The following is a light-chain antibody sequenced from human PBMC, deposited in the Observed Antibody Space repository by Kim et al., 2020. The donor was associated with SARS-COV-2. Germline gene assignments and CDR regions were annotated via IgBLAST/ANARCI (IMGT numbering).Light chain of an antibody. CDR2: WAS. Sequence: ATINCKSSQSVLYSANNKNYLAWYQQKPGQPPKLLIYWASTRESGVPDRFSGSGSGTDFTLTISSLQAEDVAIYYCQQYYSAPRTFGQGTKVDIK. V-gene: IGKV4-1*01. CDR1: QSVLYSANNKNY. J-gene: IGKJ1*01. CDR3: QQYYSAPRT.